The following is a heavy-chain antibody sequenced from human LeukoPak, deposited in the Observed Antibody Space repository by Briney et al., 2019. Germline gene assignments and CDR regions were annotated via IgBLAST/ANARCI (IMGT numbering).Heavy chain of an antibody. V-gene: IGHV3-23*01. J-gene: IGHJ4*02. Sequence: GGSLRLSCADPGFTFSSNAMSWGRQGPGKGLEWVSGISGSGSSTFYADSVKGRFTISRDSSKNTLYLQMNSLRVEDTAMYYCVRPPPGYSSSWFYFHSWGQGTLVTVSS. D-gene: IGHD6-13*01. CDR1: GFTFSSNA. CDR3: VRPPPGYSSSWFYFHS. CDR2: ISGSGSST.